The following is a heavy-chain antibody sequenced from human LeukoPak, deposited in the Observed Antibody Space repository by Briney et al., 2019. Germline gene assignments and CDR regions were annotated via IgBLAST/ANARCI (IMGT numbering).Heavy chain of an antibody. CDR3: ARTMTARGGLFDY. J-gene: IGHJ4*02. D-gene: IGHD2-21*02. Sequence: SGTLSLTCAVSGGSISSSNWWSWVRQPPGKGLEWIGEIYHSGSANYNPSLKSRVTISVDKSKNQFSLKLSSVTAADTAVYYCARTMTARGGLFDYWGQGTLVTVSS. CDR1: GGSISSSNW. CDR2: IYHSGSA. V-gene: IGHV4-4*02.